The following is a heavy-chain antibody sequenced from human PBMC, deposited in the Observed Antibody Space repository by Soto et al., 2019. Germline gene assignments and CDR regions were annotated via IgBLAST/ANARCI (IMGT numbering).Heavy chain of an antibody. V-gene: IGHV3-66*01. CDR2: IYSGGST. J-gene: IGHJ3*01. D-gene: IGHD3-10*01. Sequence: EVQLVESGGGLVQPGGSLRLSCAASGFTVSSNYMSWVRQAPGKGLEWVSVIYSGGSTYYADSVKGRFTISRDNSQNTLYLQMNSLRAEDTAVYYCASEPRGTMVRGVIMDAFDLWGQGTMVTGSS. CDR1: GFTVSSNY. CDR3: ASEPRGTMVRGVIMDAFDL.